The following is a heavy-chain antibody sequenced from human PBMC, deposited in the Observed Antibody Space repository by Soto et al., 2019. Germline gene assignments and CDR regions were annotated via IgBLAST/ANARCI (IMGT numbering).Heavy chain of an antibody. CDR1: GFTFSNYA. V-gene: IGHV3-23*01. CDR2: ISGGGDIT. Sequence: GGSLRLSCAGSGFTFSNYAMSWVRQAPGKGLEWVAGISGGGDITYYADSVKDRFTISRDNSENTLCLQMNSLRAEDTAIYYCAKNLSSWYVGYNWGQGTLVTVSS. J-gene: IGHJ4*02. D-gene: IGHD6-13*01. CDR3: AKNLSSWYVGYN.